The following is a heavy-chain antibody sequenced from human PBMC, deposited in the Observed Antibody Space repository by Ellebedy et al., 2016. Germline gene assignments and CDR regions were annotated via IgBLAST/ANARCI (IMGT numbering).Heavy chain of an antibody. Sequence: GESLKISXKGSGYSFTSYWISWVRQMPGKGLEWMGRIDPSDSYTNYSPSFQGHVTISADKSISTAYLQWSSLKASDTAMYYCARSSIAVADEVLDAFDIWGQGTMVTVSS. D-gene: IGHD6-19*01. CDR1: GYSFTSYW. J-gene: IGHJ3*02. V-gene: IGHV5-10-1*01. CDR2: IDPSDSYT. CDR3: ARSSIAVADEVLDAFDI.